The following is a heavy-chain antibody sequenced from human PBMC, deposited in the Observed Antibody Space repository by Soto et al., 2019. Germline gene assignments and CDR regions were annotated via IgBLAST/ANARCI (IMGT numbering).Heavy chain of an antibody. D-gene: IGHD3-22*01. CDR1: GGSTNSGGYY. J-gene: IGHJ6*03. V-gene: IGHV4-31*03. CDR3: AREKMIVVVITEDPDVLDI. CDR2: IYYSEST. Sequence: SETLSLTCTVSGGSTNSGGYYWSWIRQHPGKGLEWIGYIYYSESTYSNPSLKSRVTISADTSKNQFSLRLSSLRSEDTAVSYCAREKMIVVVITEDPDVLDIGGKGTRV.